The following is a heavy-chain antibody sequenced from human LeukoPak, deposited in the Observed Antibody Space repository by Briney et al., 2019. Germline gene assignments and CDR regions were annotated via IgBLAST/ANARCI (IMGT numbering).Heavy chain of an antibody. J-gene: IGHJ4*02. CDR1: GGSISSYY. V-gene: IGHV4-59*01. CDR2: IYYSGST. Sequence: SETLSLTCTVSGGSISSYYWSWIRQPPGKGLEWIGYIYYSGSTNYNPSLKSRVTISVDTPKNQFSLKLSSVTAADTAVYYCARVGIAVAGTSTHAFDYWGQGTLVTVSS. D-gene: IGHD6-19*01. CDR3: ARVGIAVAGTSTHAFDY.